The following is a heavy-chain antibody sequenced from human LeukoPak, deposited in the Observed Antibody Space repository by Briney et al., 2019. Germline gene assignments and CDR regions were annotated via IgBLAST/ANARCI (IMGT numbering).Heavy chain of an antibody. CDR2: IKQNGTET. CDR3: AGGIQLPD. V-gene: IGHV3-7*01. D-gene: IGHD1-1*01. CDR1: GLTFSNYW. J-gene: IGHJ4*02. Sequence: PGGSLRLSCAASGLTFSNYWMTWVRQAPGKGLEWVANIKQNGTETNYVDSVKGRFIISRDNAKNSLYLEMNRLRADDTAVYYCAGGIQLPDWGQGTMVTVSS.